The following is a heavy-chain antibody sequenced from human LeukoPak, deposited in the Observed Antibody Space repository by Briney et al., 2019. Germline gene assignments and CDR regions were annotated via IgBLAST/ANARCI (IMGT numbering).Heavy chain of an antibody. CDR2: INPNSGGT. V-gene: IGHV1-2*02. Sequence: ASVKVSCKASGYSFTSYYMHWVRQAPGQGLEWMGSINPNSGGTNYAQKFQGRVTMTRDTSISTAYMELSRLRSDDTAVYYCATYYYDSSGYYYIDYWGQGTLVTVSS. CDR1: GYSFTSYY. CDR3: ATYYYDSSGYYYIDY. J-gene: IGHJ4*02. D-gene: IGHD3-22*01.